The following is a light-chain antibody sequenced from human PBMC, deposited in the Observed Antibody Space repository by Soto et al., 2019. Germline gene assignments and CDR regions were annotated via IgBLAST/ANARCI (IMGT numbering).Light chain of an antibody. V-gene: IGLV2-14*03. J-gene: IGLJ2*01. Sequence: QSALTQPASVSGSPGQSITISCTGASSDVGDYNYVSWYQHHPGKAPKLLMHGNSQRPSGVPDRFSGSKSGTSASLAIIGLRTEDEAHYYCAAWDDSLRGVVFGGGTKLTVL. CDR1: SSDVGDYNY. CDR3: AAWDDSLRGVV. CDR2: GNS.